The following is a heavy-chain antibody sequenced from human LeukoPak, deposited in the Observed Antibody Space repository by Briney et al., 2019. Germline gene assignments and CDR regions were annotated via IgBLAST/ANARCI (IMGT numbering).Heavy chain of an antibody. V-gene: IGHV3-7*01. Sequence: GGSLRLSCAASGFPFSSYWMSWVRQAPGKGLEWVANIKQDGSDKYYVDSVKGRFTISRDNAKNSLNLQLNSLRADDTAVYYCARLIGTTGFDYWGQGTLVTVSS. CDR3: ARLIGTTGFDY. CDR2: IKQDGSDK. D-gene: IGHD1-1*01. CDR1: GFPFSSYW. J-gene: IGHJ4*02.